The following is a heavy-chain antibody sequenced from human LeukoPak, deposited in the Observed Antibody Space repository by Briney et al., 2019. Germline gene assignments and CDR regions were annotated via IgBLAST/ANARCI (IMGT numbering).Heavy chain of an antibody. CDR1: GGSISSGSYY. Sequence: TLSLTCTVSGGSISSGSYYWSWIRQPAGKGLEWIGRMYTSGSTNYNPSLKSRVTISVDTSKNQFSLKLSSVTAADTAVYYCARGIGGGWYSSPFDYWGQGTLVTVSS. CDR2: MYTSGST. D-gene: IGHD6-19*01. J-gene: IGHJ4*02. CDR3: ARGIGGGWYSSPFDY. V-gene: IGHV4-61*02.